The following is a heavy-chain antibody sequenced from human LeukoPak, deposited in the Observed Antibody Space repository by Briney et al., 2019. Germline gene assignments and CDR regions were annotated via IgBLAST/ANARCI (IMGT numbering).Heavy chain of an antibody. Sequence: GGSLIISCAASGFTISGFWMTWVRQDPGEGLEGVANINEDGSEKYYEDSVKGRHTISTDNAKKSLSLQMHSLRAEDMGVYYCARGRGIGAWGQGTTVSVSS. CDR3: ARGRGIGA. CDR1: GFTISGFW. J-gene: IGHJ6*02. CDR2: INEDGSEK. V-gene: IGHV3-7*01.